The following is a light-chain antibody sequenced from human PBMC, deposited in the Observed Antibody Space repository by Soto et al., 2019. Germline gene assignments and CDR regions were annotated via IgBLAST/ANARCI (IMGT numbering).Light chain of an antibody. CDR2: ADN. Sequence: QSALTQTPSVSGALGQKITMSCTGSSSNIGAGYDVHWYQQFPGAAPRLLIYADNNRPSGVPDRFSASKSGTSASLAITGLQGEDEANYYCQSYDTSLGGVIFGAGTQLTVL. CDR3: QSYDTSLGGVI. CDR1: SSNIGAGYD. V-gene: IGLV1-40*01. J-gene: IGLJ2*01.